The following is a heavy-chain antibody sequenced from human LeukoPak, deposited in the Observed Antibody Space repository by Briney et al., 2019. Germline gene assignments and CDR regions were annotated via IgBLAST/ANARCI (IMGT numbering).Heavy chain of an antibody. D-gene: IGHD6-19*01. CDR3: ARTYSSGWYSLDAFGI. CDR1: GFTFSSYA. V-gene: IGHV3-48*04. J-gene: IGHJ3*02. Sequence: PGGSLRLSCAASGFTFSSYAMNWVRQAPGKGLEWVSYISSSGSTIYYADSVKGRFTISRDNAKNSLYLQMNSLRAEDTAVYYCARTYSSGWYSLDAFGIWGQGTMVTVSS. CDR2: ISSSGSTI.